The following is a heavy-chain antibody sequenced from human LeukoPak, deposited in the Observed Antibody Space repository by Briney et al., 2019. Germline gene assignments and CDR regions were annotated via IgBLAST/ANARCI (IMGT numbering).Heavy chain of an antibody. Sequence: GGSLRLSCAASGFTFSSYSMNWVRQAPGKGLEWVSSISSSSSYIYYADSVKGRFTISRDNAKNTLYLQMNSLRAEDTAVYYCAREPESSSWYEFDYWGQGTLVTVSS. J-gene: IGHJ4*02. CDR3: AREPESSSWYEFDY. D-gene: IGHD6-13*01. V-gene: IGHV3-21*01. CDR1: GFTFSSYS. CDR2: ISSSSSYI.